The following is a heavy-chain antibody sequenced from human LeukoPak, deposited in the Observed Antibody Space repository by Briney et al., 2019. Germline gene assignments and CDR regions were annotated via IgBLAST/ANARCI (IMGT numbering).Heavy chain of an antibody. CDR2: TSGSGDIT. Sequence: PGGSLRLSCAASGFTFRNYAMTWVRQAPGKGLEWVSRTSGSGDITFYADSVKGRFTISRTNSENRLYPQMNSLRAEDTAVYYCANYRSGGGGYYSGLEHWGQGTLVAVSS. CDR3: ANYRSGGGGYYSGLEH. D-gene: IGHD2-15*01. CDR1: GFTFRNYA. J-gene: IGHJ1*01. V-gene: IGHV3-23*01.